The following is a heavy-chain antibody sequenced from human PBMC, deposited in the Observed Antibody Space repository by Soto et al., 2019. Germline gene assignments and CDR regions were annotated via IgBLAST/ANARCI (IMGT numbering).Heavy chain of an antibody. D-gene: IGHD1-26*01. CDR2: IYYSGST. CDR1: GGSISSSSYY. V-gene: IGHV4-39*01. Sequence: QLQLQESGPGLVKPSETLSLTCTVSGGSISSSSYYWGWIRQPPGKGLEWIGSIYYSGSTYYNPSLKSRVTISVDTSNNPFSLKLSSVPAADTAVYYCARHIGPPLIAFDIWGQGTMVTVSS. CDR3: ARHIGPPLIAFDI. J-gene: IGHJ3*02.